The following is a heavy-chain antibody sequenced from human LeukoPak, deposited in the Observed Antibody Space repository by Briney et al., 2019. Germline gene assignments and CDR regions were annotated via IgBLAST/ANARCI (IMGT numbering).Heavy chain of an antibody. Sequence: GGSLRLSCAASGFTFSNGWMSWVRQAPGKGLEWVGRIKSKSERGTTEYAAPVKRRFTISRDGSTNTVYLHMNSLKTEDTAVYFCTSNLYCSTSSCYTLDNWGQGTLVAVSP. CDR1: GFTFSNGW. V-gene: IGHV3-15*01. D-gene: IGHD2-2*02. CDR3: TSNLYCSTSSCYTLDN. CDR2: IKSKSERGTT. J-gene: IGHJ4*02.